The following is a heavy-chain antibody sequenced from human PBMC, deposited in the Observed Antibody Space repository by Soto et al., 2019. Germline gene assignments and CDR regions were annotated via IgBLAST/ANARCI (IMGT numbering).Heavy chain of an antibody. CDR2: IYYSGST. CDR3: AAGGGLPRYY. V-gene: IGHV4-30-4*01. CDR1: GDSISSGDYY. Sequence: SETLSLTCTVSGDSISSGDYYWSWIRQPPGKGLEWIGYIYYSGSTYYNTSLKSRFNISVDRSKNQFSLKLSSVTVADTAVYYCAAGGGLPRYYWGQGTLVTVSS. J-gene: IGHJ4*02. D-gene: IGHD5-12*01.